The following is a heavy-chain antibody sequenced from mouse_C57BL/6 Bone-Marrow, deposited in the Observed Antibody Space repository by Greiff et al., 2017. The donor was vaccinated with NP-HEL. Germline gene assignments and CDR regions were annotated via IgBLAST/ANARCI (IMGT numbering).Heavy chain of an antibody. V-gene: IGHV2-5*01. CDR3: AKPCYYGRRDYYAMDY. D-gene: IGHD1-1*01. CDR1: GFSLTSYG. Sequence: QVQLKESGPGLVQPSQSLSITCTVSGFSLTSYGVRWVRQSPGKGLEWLGVIWRGGSTDYNAAFMSRLSITKDNSKSQVFFKMNSLQADDTAIYYCAKPCYYGRRDYYAMDYWGQGTSVTVSS. CDR2: IWRGGST. J-gene: IGHJ4*01.